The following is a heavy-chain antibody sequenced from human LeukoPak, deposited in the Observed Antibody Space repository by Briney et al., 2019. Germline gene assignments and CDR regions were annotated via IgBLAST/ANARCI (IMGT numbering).Heavy chain of an antibody. D-gene: IGHD2-2*01. CDR1: GGSISSYY. J-gene: IGHJ5*02. CDR2: IYTSGST. V-gene: IGHV4-4*07. Sequence: SETLSLTCTVSGGSISSYYWSWIRQPAGKGLEWIGRIYTSGSTNYNPSLKSRVTISVDTSKNQFSLKLSSVTAADTAVYYCALRGKYQLLSRFDPWGQGTLVTVSS. CDR3: ALRGKYQLLSRFDP.